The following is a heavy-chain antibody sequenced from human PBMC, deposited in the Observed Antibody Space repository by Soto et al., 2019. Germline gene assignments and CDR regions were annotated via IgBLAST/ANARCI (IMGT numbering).Heavy chain of an antibody. CDR3: ARDESAGSSTSD. J-gene: IGHJ4*02. CDR2: IDSSGRYI. D-gene: IGHD2-2*01. Sequence: EVQLVESGGGLVKPGGSLRLSCVASGPIFSSYGMNWLRQAPGKGLEWVSSIDSSGRYIYYADSLQGRFTISRDNAKNSMYLQMNSLRVEDTARYFCARDESAGSSTSDWGPGTLVTVSS. CDR1: GPIFSSYG. V-gene: IGHV3-21*01.